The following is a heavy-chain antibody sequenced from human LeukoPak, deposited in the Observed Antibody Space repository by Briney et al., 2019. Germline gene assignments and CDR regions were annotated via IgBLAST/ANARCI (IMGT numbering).Heavy chain of an antibody. Sequence: SETLSLTCTVSGGSISSGGHYWSWIRQPAGKGLEYLGRIYSTGSTNYNPSPRSRVTISADTSKNHFSLKLSSVTAADTAVYYCARDQTYSGSGIYTYFDYWGQGILVTVSS. CDR2: IYSTGST. J-gene: IGHJ4*02. D-gene: IGHD3-10*01. CDR3: ARDQTYSGSGIYTYFDY. CDR1: GGSISSGGHY. V-gene: IGHV4-61*02.